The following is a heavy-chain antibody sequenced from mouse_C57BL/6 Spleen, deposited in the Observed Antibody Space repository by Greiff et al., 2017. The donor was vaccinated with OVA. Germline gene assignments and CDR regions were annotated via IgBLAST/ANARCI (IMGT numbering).Heavy chain of an antibody. CDR2: ISSGSSTI. CDR1: GFPFSDYG. Sequence: EVMLVESGGGLVKPGGSLKLSCAASGFPFSDYGIHWVRQAPEKGLEWVAYISSGSSTIYYADTVKGRFTISRDNAKNTLFLQMTSLRSEDTAMYYCARGLLSYAMDYWGQGTSVTVSS. D-gene: IGHD2-1*01. V-gene: IGHV5-17*01. J-gene: IGHJ4*01. CDR3: ARGLLSYAMDY.